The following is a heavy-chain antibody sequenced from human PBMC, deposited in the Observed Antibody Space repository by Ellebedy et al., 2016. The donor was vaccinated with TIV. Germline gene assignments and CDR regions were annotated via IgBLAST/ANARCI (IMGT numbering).Heavy chain of an antibody. CDR3: TRDRRLRGYYFYYGMDV. CDR2: MYSGEST. CDR1: GFTVSSNS. V-gene: IGHV3-66*01. Sequence: PGGSLRLSCAVSGFTVSSNSMSWVRQAPGKGLEWVSFMYSGESTYYADSVKGRFTISRDNSKNTLFLQMNRLRVEDTALYYCTRDRRLRGYYFYYGMDVWGQGTTVTVSS. J-gene: IGHJ6*02. D-gene: IGHD6-25*01.